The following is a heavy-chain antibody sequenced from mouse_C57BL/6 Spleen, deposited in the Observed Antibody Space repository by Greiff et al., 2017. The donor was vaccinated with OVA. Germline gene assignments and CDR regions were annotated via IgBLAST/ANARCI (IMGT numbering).Heavy chain of an antibody. J-gene: IGHJ3*01. V-gene: IGHV1-81*01. Sequence: VQLQESGAELARPGASVKLSCKASGYTFTSYGISWVKQRPGQGLEWIGEIYPRSGNTYYNEKFKGKATLTADKSSSTAYMELRSLTSEDSAVYFCARDYGSSYGFAYWGQGTLVTVSA. D-gene: IGHD1-1*01. CDR1: GYTFTSYG. CDR3: ARDYGSSYGFAY. CDR2: IYPRSGNT.